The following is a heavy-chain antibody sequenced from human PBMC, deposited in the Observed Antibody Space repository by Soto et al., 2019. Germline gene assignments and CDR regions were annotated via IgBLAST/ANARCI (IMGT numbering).Heavy chain of an antibody. D-gene: IGHD6-19*01. CDR2: ISGSGGST. CDR3: ARGERVAGTTRINYYYYYYMDV. Sequence: PGGSLRLSCAASGFTFSSYAMSWVRQAPGKGLEWVSAISGSGGSTYYADSVKGRFTISRDNSKNTLYLQMNSLRAEDTAVYYCARGERVAGTTRINYYYYYYMDVWGKGTTVTVSS. J-gene: IGHJ6*03. CDR1: GFTFSSYA. V-gene: IGHV3-23*01.